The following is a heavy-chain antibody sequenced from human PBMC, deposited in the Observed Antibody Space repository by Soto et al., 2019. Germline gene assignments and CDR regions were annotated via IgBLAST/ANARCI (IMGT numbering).Heavy chain of an antibody. V-gene: IGHV3-48*02. Sequence: EVQLVESGGGLVQPGGSLRLSCVGSGFTFSTYGMNWVRQAPGKGLEWVSFISSSGTTTYYADSVKGRFTISRDNAKNSLYLQMNSLRDEDTAVYYCARDGYCLSPTCYFVPDVWGQGTTVTVSS. D-gene: IGHD2-2*03. CDR1: GFTFSTYG. CDR3: ARDGYCLSPTCYFVPDV. J-gene: IGHJ6*02. CDR2: ISSSGTTT.